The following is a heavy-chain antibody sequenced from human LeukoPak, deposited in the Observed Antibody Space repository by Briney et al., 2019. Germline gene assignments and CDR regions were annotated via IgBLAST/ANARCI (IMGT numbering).Heavy chain of an antibody. D-gene: IGHD6-13*01. V-gene: IGHV3-48*04. CDR3: AKDRPDSSSWYVDY. CDR2: ISSSSSTK. J-gene: IGHJ4*02. CDR1: GFTFSSYS. Sequence: GGSLRLSCAASGFTFSSYSMNWVRQAPGKGLEWVSYISSSSSTKYYADSVKGRFTISRDNAKNSPYLQMKSLRAEDTAVYYCAKDRPDSSSWYVDYWGQGTLVTVSS.